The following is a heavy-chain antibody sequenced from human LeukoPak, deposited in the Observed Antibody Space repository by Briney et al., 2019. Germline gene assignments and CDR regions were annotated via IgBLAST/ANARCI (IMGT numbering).Heavy chain of an antibody. CDR1: GFTFSSYV. CDR2: ISGSGGST. D-gene: IGHD1-26*01. V-gene: IGHV3-23*01. J-gene: IGHJ3*02. CDR3: ARDPPFRSYYDLPDAFDI. Sequence: PGGSLRLSCAASGFTFSSYVMNWVRQAPGKGLEWVSAISGSGGSTYYADSVKGRFTISRDNSKKTLYLQMNSLRAEDTAVYYCARDPPFRSYYDLPDAFDIWGQGTMVTVSS.